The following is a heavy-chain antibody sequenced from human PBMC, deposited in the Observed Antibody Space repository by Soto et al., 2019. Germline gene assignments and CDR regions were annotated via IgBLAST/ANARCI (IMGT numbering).Heavy chain of an antibody. D-gene: IGHD2-2*01. V-gene: IGHV4-4*07. CDR3: ARVVVPGVMGAFDI. Sequence: SETLSLTCTVSGGSISSYYWGWVRQPAGMGLEWIGRIAASGSTNYNPSLRSRVTMSVDTSNVQFSLTLTSVTAADTAVYYCARVVVPGVMGAFDIWGQGTKVTVSS. J-gene: IGHJ3*02. CDR2: IAASGST. CDR1: GGSISSYY.